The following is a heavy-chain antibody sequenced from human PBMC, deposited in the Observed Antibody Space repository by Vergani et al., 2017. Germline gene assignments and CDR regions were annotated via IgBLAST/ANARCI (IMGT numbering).Heavy chain of an antibody. D-gene: IGHD6-13*01. V-gene: IGHV4-59*02. CDR1: GASVNSYY. Sequence: QLHLQESGPGLVKPSETLSLTCTVSGASVNSYYWSWIRQPPGKGLEWMGYVSFRGDTLYDPSVKGRMTISLNTSSNQFSLYLTSVTAADTAVYYCAGDTHSWQRADRWGQGLLVSVSS. CDR3: AGDTHSWQRADR. J-gene: IGHJ5*02. CDR2: VSFRGDT.